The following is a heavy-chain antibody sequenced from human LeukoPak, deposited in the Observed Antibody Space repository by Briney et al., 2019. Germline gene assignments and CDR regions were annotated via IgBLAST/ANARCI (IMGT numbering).Heavy chain of an antibody. V-gene: IGHV1-18*01. CDR1: GYTFTSYG. Sequence: ASVKVSCKASGYTFTSYGISRVRQAPGQGLEWMGWISAYNGNTNYAQKLQGRVTMTTDTSTSTAYMELRSLRSDDTAVYYCARDTKTPGPYYYYGMDVWGQGTTVTVSS. CDR2: ISAYNGNT. D-gene: IGHD3-3*01. J-gene: IGHJ6*02. CDR3: ARDTKTPGPYYYYGMDV.